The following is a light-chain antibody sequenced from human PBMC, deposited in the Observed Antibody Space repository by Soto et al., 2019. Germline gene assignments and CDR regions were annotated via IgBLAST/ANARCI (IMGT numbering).Light chain of an antibody. CDR3: SSFTSSTSYV. Sequence: QSVLTQPASVSGSPGQSITISCAGTSSDVGGYTYVSWYQQHPGKAPKLMIHDVNNRPSGISDRFSGSKSGNTASLTISGLQAEDEADYYCSSFTSSTSYVFGTGTKVTV. CDR1: SSDVGGYTY. J-gene: IGLJ1*01. CDR2: DVN. V-gene: IGLV2-14*01.